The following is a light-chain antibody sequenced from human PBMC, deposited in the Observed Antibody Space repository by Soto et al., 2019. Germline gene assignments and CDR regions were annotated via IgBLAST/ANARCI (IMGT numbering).Light chain of an antibody. CDR1: SSDVGGYNY. V-gene: IGLV2-8*01. J-gene: IGLJ1*01. CDR2: EVS. CDR3: RSYAGSNSYV. Sequence: QSALTQPPSASGSPGQSVTISCTGTSSDVGGYNYVSWYQQHPGKAPKLMIYEVSKQPSGVPDRFSGSKSGNTASLTVSGLQAEDEADYYCRSYAGSNSYVFGTGTKLTVL.